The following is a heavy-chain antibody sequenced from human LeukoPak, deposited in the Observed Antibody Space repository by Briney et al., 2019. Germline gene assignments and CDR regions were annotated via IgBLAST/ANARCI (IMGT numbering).Heavy chain of an antibody. D-gene: IGHD3-10*01. J-gene: IGHJ3*02. Sequence: SVKVSCKASGGTFSSYAISWVRQAPGQGLEWMGGIIPIFGTANYAQKFQGRVTITADESTSTAYMELSSLRSEDTAVYYCASPYGSESNAFDIWGQGTMVTVSS. CDR1: GGTFSSYA. V-gene: IGHV1-69*01. CDR3: ASPYGSESNAFDI. CDR2: IIPIFGTA.